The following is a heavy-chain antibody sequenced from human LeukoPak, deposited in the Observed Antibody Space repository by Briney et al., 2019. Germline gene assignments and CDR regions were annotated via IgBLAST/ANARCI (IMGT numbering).Heavy chain of an antibody. J-gene: IGHJ4*02. CDR1: GFTFSNYW. CDR2: IKQDGSEK. V-gene: IGHV3-7*01. CDR3: ARDHYDGVGGFDY. Sequence: GGSLRLSCAASGFTFSNYWMSWVRQAPGKGLEWVASIKQDGSEKYYVDSVKGRFTISRDNAKNSLYLQMNSLRAEDTAVYYCARDHYDGVGGFDYWGQGTLVAVSS. D-gene: IGHD3-16*01.